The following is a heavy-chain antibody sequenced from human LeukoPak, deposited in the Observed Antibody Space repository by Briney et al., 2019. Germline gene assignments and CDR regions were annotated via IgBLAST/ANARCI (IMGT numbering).Heavy chain of an antibody. J-gene: IGHJ4*02. V-gene: IGHV4-34*01. Sequence: KSSETLSLTCAVYGGSFSGYYWSWIRQPPGKGLEWIGEINHSGSTNYNPSLKSRVAISLDTSTNQISLKLRSVTAADTAVYYCARHEFASPFDSWGQGTLVTVSS. CDR3: ARHEFASPFDS. D-gene: IGHD2-21*01. CDR2: INHSGST. CDR1: GGSFSGYY.